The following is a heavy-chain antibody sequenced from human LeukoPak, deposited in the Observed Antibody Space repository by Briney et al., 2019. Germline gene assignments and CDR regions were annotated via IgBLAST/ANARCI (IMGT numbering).Heavy chain of an antibody. J-gene: IGHJ6*02. CDR2: IWYDGSNK. V-gene: IGHV3-33*01. D-gene: IGHD3-3*01. CDR1: GFTFSSYG. Sequence: GGSLRLSCAASGFTFSSYGMHWGRQAPGKGLEWGAVIWYDGSNKYYADSVKGRFTISRDNSKNTLYLQMNSLRAEDTAVYYCARDGSHTIFGVVMGYYYGMDVWGQGTTVTVSS. CDR3: ARDGSHTIFGVVMGYYYGMDV.